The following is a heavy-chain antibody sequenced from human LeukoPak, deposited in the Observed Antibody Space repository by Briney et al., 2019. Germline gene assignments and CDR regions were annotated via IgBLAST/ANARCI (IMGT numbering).Heavy chain of an antibody. V-gene: IGHV4-59*01. Sequence: SETLSLTCTVSGGSISSYYWSWIRQPPGKGLEWIGYIYYSGSTNYNPSLKSRVTISVDTSKNQFSLKLSSVTAADTAVYYCARVVLGYCSGGSCSNWFDPWGQGTLVTVSS. J-gene: IGHJ5*02. CDR1: GGSISSYY. D-gene: IGHD2-15*01. CDR2: IYYSGST. CDR3: ARVVLGYCSGGSCSNWFDP.